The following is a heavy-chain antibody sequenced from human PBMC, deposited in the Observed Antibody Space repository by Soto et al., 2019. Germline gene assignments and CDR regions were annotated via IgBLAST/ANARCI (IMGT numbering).Heavy chain of an antibody. D-gene: IGHD2-2*01. J-gene: IGHJ2*01. CDR3: ARKILGSTSRPNYWYFDL. CDR1: GFTFINYA. CDR2: ISGGGDAA. Sequence: EVQLLESGGGFVQPGGSLRLSCAGSGFTFINYAMNWVRQAPGKGLEWVSLISGGGDAAFFPDSVRGRFTISRDNSKNTVTLQMNSLGVDDTAVYYCARKILGSTSRPNYWYFDLWGRGTLVTVSS. V-gene: IGHV3-23*01.